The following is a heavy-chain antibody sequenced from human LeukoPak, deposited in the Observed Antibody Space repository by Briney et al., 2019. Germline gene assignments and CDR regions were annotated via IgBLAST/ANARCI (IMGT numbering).Heavy chain of an antibody. CDR1: GYTFTSYG. Sequence: GASVKVSCKASGYTFTSYGISWVRQAPGQGLEWMGWISAYNGNTNYAQKLQGRVTMTTDTSTSTAYMELRSLRSDDTAVYYCARERAYNYYDSSGYFDYWGQGTLVTVSP. V-gene: IGHV1-18*01. CDR2: ISAYNGNT. J-gene: IGHJ4*02. CDR3: ARERAYNYYDSSGYFDY. D-gene: IGHD3-22*01.